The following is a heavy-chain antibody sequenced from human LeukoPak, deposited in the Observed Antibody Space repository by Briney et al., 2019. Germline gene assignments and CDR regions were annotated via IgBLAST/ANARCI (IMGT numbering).Heavy chain of an antibody. CDR1: GGSISSYY. D-gene: IGHD1-26*01. CDR2: IYYSGST. J-gene: IGHJ4*02. Sequence: SETLSLTCTVSGGSISSYYWSWIRQPPGKGLEWIGFIYYSGSTNYNPSLKSRVTISVDTSKNQFSLKLRSVTAADTAVYYCARDVLGGTQFDYWGQGTLVTVSS. CDR3: ARDVLGGTQFDY. V-gene: IGHV4-59*01.